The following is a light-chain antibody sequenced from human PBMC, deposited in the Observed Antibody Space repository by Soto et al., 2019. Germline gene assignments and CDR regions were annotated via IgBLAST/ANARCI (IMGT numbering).Light chain of an antibody. CDR2: DAS. J-gene: IGKJ5*01. V-gene: IGKV3-11*01. Sequence: ERVWRHRLTIKTLNGGESGTLSCRATRSVSSYLAWYQQKPGQAPRLLIYDASSRPTDIPARFSGSGSGTDFTLPISTLEPEDFALYDCQQRSNWSRNIGQGTRLE. CDR3: QQRSNWSRN. CDR1: RSVSSY.